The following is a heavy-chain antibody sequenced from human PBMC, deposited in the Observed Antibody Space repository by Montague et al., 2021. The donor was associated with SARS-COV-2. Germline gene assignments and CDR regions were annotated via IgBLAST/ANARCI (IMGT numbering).Heavy chain of an antibody. CDR3: ARLGITLGGVIVIRYYFDF. D-gene: IGHD3-16*02. V-gene: IGHV4-39*01. J-gene: IGHJ4*02. CDR1: GASRSTKNYY. CDR2: ISYSATS. Sequence: SETLSLTCTFSGASRSTKNYYWGWIRQPPGKGLEWIGSISYSATSYSNPSLKSRVTMSVDTSRIQLSLNLSSVTVADTAVYYCARLGITLGGVIVIRYYFDFWGQGTLVTVSS.